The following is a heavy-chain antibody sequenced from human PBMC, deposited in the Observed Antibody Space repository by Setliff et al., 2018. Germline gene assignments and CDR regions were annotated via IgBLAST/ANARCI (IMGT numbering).Heavy chain of an antibody. CDR2: INPHASEK. J-gene: IGHJ6*03. V-gene: IGHV3-7*01. CDR3: ARAVTIFGVITPIYFYYMDV. D-gene: IGHD3-3*01. Sequence: PGGSLRLSCAASGFPFSTYWLNWVRQAPGKGLEWLASINPHASEKYYVDSVKGRFTISRDNAKNSLHLQMNSLRAEDTALFYCARAVTIFGVITPIYFYYMDVWGKGTTVTVSS. CDR1: GFPFSTYW.